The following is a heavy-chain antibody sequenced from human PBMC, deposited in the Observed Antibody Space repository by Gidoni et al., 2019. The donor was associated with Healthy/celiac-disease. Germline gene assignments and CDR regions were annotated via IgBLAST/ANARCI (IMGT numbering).Heavy chain of an antibody. CDR1: GGSISSSSYY. J-gene: IGHJ4*02. CDR3: ARLFVDSSGYLY. Sequence: QLQLQESGPGLVKPSETLSLTCTVSGGSISSSSYYWGWIRQPPGKGLEWIGSIYYSGSTYYNPSLKSRVTISVDTSKNQFSLKLSSVTAADTAVYYCARLFVDSSGYLYWGQGTLVTVSS. V-gene: IGHV4-39*01. CDR2: IYYSGST. D-gene: IGHD3-22*01.